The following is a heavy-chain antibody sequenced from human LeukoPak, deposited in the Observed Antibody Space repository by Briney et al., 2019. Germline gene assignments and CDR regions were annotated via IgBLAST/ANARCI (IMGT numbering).Heavy chain of an antibody. V-gene: IGHV1-69*06. CDR1: GYTFTSYY. CDR2: IIPIFGTA. CDR3: ARAIKARYYDFQNWFDP. D-gene: IGHD3-3*01. Sequence: VASVKVSCKASGYTFTSYYMQWVRQAPGQGLEWMGGIIPIFGTANYPQKFQGRVTITADKSTSTAYMELSSLRSEDTAVYYCARAIKARYYDFQNWFDPWGQGTLVTVSS. J-gene: IGHJ5*02.